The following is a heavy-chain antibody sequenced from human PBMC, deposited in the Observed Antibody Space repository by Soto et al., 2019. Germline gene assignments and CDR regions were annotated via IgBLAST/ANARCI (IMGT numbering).Heavy chain of an antibody. CDR1: GYSFTSYW. Sequence: GESLKISCKGSGYSFTSYWIGWVRQMPGKGLEWMGIIYPGDSDTRYSPSFQGQVTISADKSISTAYLQWSSLKASDTAMYYCARTYYDILTGYLYFDYWGQGTLVTVSS. V-gene: IGHV5-51*01. CDR2: IYPGDSDT. D-gene: IGHD3-9*01. CDR3: ARTYYDILTGYLYFDY. J-gene: IGHJ4*02.